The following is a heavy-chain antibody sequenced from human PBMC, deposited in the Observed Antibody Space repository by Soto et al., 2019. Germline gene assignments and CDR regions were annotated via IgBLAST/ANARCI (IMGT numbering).Heavy chain of an antibody. D-gene: IGHD2-2*01. V-gene: IGHV3-33*01. J-gene: IGHJ6*02. Sequence: QVQLVESGGGVVQPGRSLRLSCAASGFTFSSYGMHWVRQAPGKGLEWVAVIWYDGSNKYYADSVKGRFTISRDNSKNTLYLQMNSLSAEDTAVYYCARDLDLVVVPATDYYYYYGMDVWGQGTTVTVSS. CDR3: ARDLDLVVVPATDYYYYYGMDV. CDR2: IWYDGSNK. CDR1: GFTFSSYG.